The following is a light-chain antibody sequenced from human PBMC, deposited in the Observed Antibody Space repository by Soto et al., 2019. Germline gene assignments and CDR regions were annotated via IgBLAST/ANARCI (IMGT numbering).Light chain of an antibody. CDR2: LGS. Sequence: IVMTQAPLSLPVTPGEPASVSCRSSQSLLHSNGYTYLDWYLQKPGQSPQLLIYLGSNRASGVPDRFSGSGSGTDFTLKISRVEAEDVGVYYCMQALQTPWTFGQGTKVDIK. V-gene: IGKV2-28*01. CDR1: QSLLHSNGYTY. J-gene: IGKJ1*01. CDR3: MQALQTPWT.